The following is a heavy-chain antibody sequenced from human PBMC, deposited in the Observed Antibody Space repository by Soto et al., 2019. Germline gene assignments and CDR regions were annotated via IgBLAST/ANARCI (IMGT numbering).Heavy chain of an antibody. V-gene: IGHV3-23*01. Sequence: GGSLRLFCEASGFTFSGYTMSWVRQAPRKGLEWVSAVSGSGDTTYYADSVKGRFTISRDNSQNTLYLQMNSLKADDSAVYYCARDEHDSSRYYYDYWGQGTPVTVSS. CDR2: VSGSGDTT. J-gene: IGHJ4*02. D-gene: IGHD3-22*01. CDR3: ARDEHDSSRYYYDY. CDR1: GFTFSGYT.